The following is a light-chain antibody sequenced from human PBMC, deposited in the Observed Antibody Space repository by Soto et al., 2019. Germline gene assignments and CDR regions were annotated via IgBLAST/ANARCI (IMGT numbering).Light chain of an antibody. CDR3: QSYDSSLSANYV. V-gene: IGLV2-14*02. Sequence: QSVLTQPASVSGSPGQSITISCTGTSSDVGSYNLVSWYQQHPGKAPKLMIYEGSKRPSGVSNRFSGSKSANTASLTISGLQAEDEADYYCQSYDSSLSANYVFGTGTKGTVL. CDR1: SSDVGSYNL. CDR2: EGS. J-gene: IGLJ1*01.